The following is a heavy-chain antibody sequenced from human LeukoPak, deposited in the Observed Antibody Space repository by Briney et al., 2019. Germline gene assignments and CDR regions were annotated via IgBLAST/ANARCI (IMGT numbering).Heavy chain of an antibody. Sequence: PGGSLRLTCAASGFTFSSYAMSWVRHAPGTGLEWVSSISGSGDGTYYADPVKGRFTISRDNSKNTFYLQMSSLRAEDTAVYYCAKLHSFYCSGGSCYFGYWGQGTLVTVSS. J-gene: IGHJ4*02. CDR3: AKLHSFYCSGGSCYFGY. CDR2: ISGSGDGT. V-gene: IGHV3-23*01. D-gene: IGHD2-15*01. CDR1: GFTFSSYA.